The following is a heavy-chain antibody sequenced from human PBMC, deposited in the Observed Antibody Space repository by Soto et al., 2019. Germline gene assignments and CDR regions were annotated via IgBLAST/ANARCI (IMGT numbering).Heavy chain of an antibody. CDR2: IDPYDSNT. D-gene: IGHD1-26*01. J-gene: IGHJ4*02. Sequence: GESLKISCKGSGDSLTSYWINWVRQMPGKGLEWMGRIDPYDSNTIYSPSLQGHVTISADKSTNTAYLHWSSLKASDTAIYYCAEISGSYRPFDYWGQGPVVTVYS. CDR1: GDSLTSYW. V-gene: IGHV5-10-1*01. CDR3: AEISGSYRPFDY.